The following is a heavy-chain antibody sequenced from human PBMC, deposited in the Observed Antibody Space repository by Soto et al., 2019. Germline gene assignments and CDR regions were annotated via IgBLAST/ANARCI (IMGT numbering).Heavy chain of an antibody. CDR1: GYSVTSYW. D-gene: IGHD6-13*01. Sequence: PGESLKISWKGSGYSVTSYWIGWVRQMPGKGLELMGIIYNGDSDTRYSPSFQGQVTISADKSISTAYLQWSSLKASDTAMYYCARSPLTIAAADDAFHXWGQGTMVTVS. CDR3: ARSPLTIAAADDAFHX. V-gene: IGHV5-51*01. CDR2: IYNGDSDT. J-gene: IGHJ3*02.